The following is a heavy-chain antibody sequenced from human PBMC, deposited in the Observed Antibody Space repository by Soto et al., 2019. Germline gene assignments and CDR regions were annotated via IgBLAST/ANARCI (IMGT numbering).Heavy chain of an antibody. CDR1: GLTLTSDA. V-gene: IGHV3-30-3*01. CDR3: ASDFVAGSPDWLDP. Sequence: QVHLVESGGGVVQPGMSLRLSCAVSGLTLTSDAIHWVRQPPGRGLEWVAVISIDGISKYYADSVKGRFTISRDNSKNMVVLQMNSLRGDDTGVYYCASDFVAGSPDWLDPWGQGTLVTVSS. D-gene: IGHD6-19*01. CDR2: ISIDGISK. J-gene: IGHJ5*02.